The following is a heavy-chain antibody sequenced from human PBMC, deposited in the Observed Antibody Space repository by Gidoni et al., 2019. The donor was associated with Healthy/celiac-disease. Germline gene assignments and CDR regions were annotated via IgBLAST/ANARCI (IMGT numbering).Heavy chain of an antibody. CDR1: GGSISSSSYY. D-gene: IGHD5-12*01. Sequence: QLQLQESGPGLVKPSETLSLTCTVSGGSISSSSYYWGWIRQPPGKGLEWIGSSYYSVSPYYNPSLKSRVTISVDTSKNQFSLKLSSVTAADTAVYYCARQASIVATIGWFDPWGQGTLVTVSS. V-gene: IGHV4-39*01. J-gene: IGHJ5*02. CDR3: ARQASIVATIGWFDP. CDR2: SYYSVSP.